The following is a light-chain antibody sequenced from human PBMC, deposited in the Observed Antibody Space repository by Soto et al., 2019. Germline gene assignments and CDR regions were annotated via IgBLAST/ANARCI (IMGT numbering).Light chain of an antibody. J-gene: IGLJ3*02. V-gene: IGLV2-14*01. CDR1: SSDVGAFNY. CDR3: NSYASTSARL. Sequence: QSALTQPASVSGSPGQSITISCTGTSSDVGAFNYVYWYQQHPGKTPKLIIYEVTNRPSGVSNRFSGSKSGNTASLTISGLQAEDEADYYCNSYASTSARLFGGGTKLTVL. CDR2: EVT.